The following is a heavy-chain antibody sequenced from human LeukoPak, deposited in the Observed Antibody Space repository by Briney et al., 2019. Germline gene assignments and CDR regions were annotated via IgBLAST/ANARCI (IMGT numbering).Heavy chain of an antibody. D-gene: IGHD6-13*01. Sequence: AASVKVSCKACGYTFTGYYMHWVRQAPGQGLEWMGWINPNSGGTNYAQKFQGRVTMTRDTSISTAYMELSRLRSDDTAVYYCARDDTQQLVQGWGFDYWGQGTLVTVSS. CDR3: ARDDTQQLVQGWGFDY. V-gene: IGHV1-2*02. CDR1: GYTFTGYY. J-gene: IGHJ4*02. CDR2: INPNSGGT.